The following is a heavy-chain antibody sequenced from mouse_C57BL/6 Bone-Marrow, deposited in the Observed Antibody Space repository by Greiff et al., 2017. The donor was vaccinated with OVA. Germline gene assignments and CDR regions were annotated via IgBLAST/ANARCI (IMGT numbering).Heavy chain of an antibody. D-gene: IGHD2-5*01. J-gene: IGHJ4*01. CDR3: ARMGGSNWYAMDY. Sequence: VQRVESGPGLVAPSQSLSITCTVSGFSLTSYAISWVRQPPGKGLEWLGVLWTGGGTNYNSALKSRLSISKDNSKSHVFLKMNSLRTDDTARYYCARMGGSNWYAMDYWGQGTSVTVSS. CDR2: LWTGGGT. V-gene: IGHV2-9-1*01. CDR1: GFSLTSYA.